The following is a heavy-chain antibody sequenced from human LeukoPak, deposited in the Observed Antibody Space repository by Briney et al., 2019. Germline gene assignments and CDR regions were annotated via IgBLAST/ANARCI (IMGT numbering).Heavy chain of an antibody. Sequence: SETLSLTCTVSGGSISASGHYWGWIRQPPGKGLEWIGTIYYSGSTYYNPSLRSRVTISLDTSKNPFSLKVNSVTAADTAVYYCARHNDPGHAFDIWGQGTMVTVSS. V-gene: IGHV4-39*01. CDR2: IYYSGST. CDR3: ARHNDPGHAFDI. J-gene: IGHJ3*02. CDR1: GGSISASGHY. D-gene: IGHD1-1*01.